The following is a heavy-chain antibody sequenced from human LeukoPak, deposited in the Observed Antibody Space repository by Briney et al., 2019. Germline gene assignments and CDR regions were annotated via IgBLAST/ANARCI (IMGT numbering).Heavy chain of an antibody. CDR3: GRDLSGWYGPDY. V-gene: IGHV3-20*04. CDR1: GFTFDDYG. CDR2: INWNGGNT. J-gene: IGHJ4*02. Sequence: GESLRLSCAASGFTFDDYGMGWVRQAPGKGLEWVAGINWNGGNTGYSDSVKGRFTISRDNAKNSLYLQMDSLRAEDTALYYCGRDLSGWYGPDYWGQGTLVTVSS. D-gene: IGHD6-19*01.